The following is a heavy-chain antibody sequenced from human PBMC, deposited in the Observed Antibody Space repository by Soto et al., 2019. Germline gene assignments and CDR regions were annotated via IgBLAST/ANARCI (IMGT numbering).Heavy chain of an antibody. CDR3: ARHMPMSSINIGGWFDP. V-gene: IGHV4-39*01. Sequence: QLQLQESGPGLVKPSETLSLTCTVSGGSISSGGYYWGWIRQPPGKGLEGVGSIYYSGSIYYNPSLKSRVTIYVDTSKIQFSLKLSSVTAADTAVYYCARHMPMSSINIGGWFDPWGQGTLVTVSS. J-gene: IGHJ5*02. CDR1: GGSISSGGYY. D-gene: IGHD2-2*01. CDR2: IYYSGSI.